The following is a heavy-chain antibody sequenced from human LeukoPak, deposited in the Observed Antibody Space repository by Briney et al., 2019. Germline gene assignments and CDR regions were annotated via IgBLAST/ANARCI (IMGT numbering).Heavy chain of an antibody. J-gene: IGHJ4*02. V-gene: IGHV3-74*01. D-gene: IGHD4-17*01. Sequence: GGSLRLSCAASGFTFYSYWMHWVRQAPGKGLEWVSCINGDGSTSNYADSVKGRFTISRDNAKNTLYLQMNSLRAEDTAIYYCARDEPTVTTGPPVGSWGQGDLVTVSS. CDR2: INGDGSTS. CDR3: ARDEPTVTTGPPVGS. CDR1: GFTFYSYW.